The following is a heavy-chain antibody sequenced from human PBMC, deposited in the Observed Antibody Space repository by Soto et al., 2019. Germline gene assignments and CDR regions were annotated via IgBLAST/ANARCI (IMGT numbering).Heavy chain of an antibody. J-gene: IGHJ3*02. D-gene: IGHD3-3*01. V-gene: IGHV4-59*01. CDR3: ARDNIGVWSGYLDAFDI. Sequence: SETLSLTCTVSGCSISSYYWSWIRQPPGKGLEWIGYIYYSGSTNYNPSLKSRVTISVDTSKNQFSLKLSSVTAADTAVYYCARDNIGVWSGYLDAFDIWGQGTMVTVSS. CDR2: IYYSGST. CDR1: GCSISSYY.